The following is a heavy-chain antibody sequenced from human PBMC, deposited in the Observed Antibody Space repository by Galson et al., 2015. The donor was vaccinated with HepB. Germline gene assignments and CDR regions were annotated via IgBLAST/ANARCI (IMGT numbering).Heavy chain of an antibody. J-gene: IGHJ6*02. V-gene: IGHV1-3*01. CDR2: INSANGNT. CDR3: AKPLSVDYYYGLDV. Sequence: SVKVSCKASGYTFTTYAIHWVRQAPGQGLEWMGWINSANGNTKYSERFQGRVSVTRDTSASIAYMELSSLSSEDAAVCYCAKPLSVDYYYGLDVWGQGTTVTVSS. CDR1: GYTFTTYA.